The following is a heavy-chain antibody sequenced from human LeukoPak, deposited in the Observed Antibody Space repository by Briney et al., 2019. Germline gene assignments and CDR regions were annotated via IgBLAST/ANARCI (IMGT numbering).Heavy chain of an antibody. CDR1: GYSFNTYW. Sequence: GESLKISCQGPGYSFNTYWISWMRQMPGKGLEWMGRIDPSDSHTNYSPSFQGQVTISADKSISTAYLQWSSLKASDTAMYYCARGVTGYYFAYWGQGSLVTVSS. V-gene: IGHV5-10-1*04. J-gene: IGHJ4*02. CDR2: IDPSDSHT. D-gene: IGHD3-10*01. CDR3: ARGVTGYYFAY.